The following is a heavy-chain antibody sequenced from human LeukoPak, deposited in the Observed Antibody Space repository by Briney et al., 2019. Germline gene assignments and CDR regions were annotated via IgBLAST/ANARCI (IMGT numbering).Heavy chain of an antibody. Sequence: PGGSLRLSCLASGFTFTNYWMNWVRQAPGKGLEWVANIKPDGSDTYYVDSVKGRFTISRDNAKNSLYPQMNILRAEDTAVYYCTRGFLWFGELSPFDYWGPGTLVTVSS. J-gene: IGHJ4*02. CDR1: GFTFTNYW. D-gene: IGHD3-10*01. CDR2: IKPDGSDT. V-gene: IGHV3-7*01. CDR3: TRGFLWFGELSPFDY.